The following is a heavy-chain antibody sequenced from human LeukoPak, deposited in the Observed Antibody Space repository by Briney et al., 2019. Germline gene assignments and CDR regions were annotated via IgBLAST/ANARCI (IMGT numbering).Heavy chain of an antibody. CDR1: GFIFSSYE. D-gene: IGHD3-10*01. CDR2: ISESGNTI. J-gene: IGHJ5*02. Sequence: PGGSLRLSCAASGFIFSSYEMNWVRQAPGKGLEWLSYISESGNTIYSADSVKGRFTISRDNAKNSLYLQMNRLRAEDTAVYYCARLSRADSGNWLGPWGQGTLVSVSS. CDR3: ARLSRADSGNWLGP. V-gene: IGHV3-48*03.